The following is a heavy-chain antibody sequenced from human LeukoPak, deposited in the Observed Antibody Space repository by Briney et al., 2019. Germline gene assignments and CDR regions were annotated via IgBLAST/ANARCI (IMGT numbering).Heavy chain of an antibody. Sequence: SETLSVTCTVSGGSISSYYWSWIRQPPGKGLEWIGYIYYSGSTNYNPSLKSRVTISVDTSKNQFSLKLSSVTAADTAVYYCARQTITFGGVVLFDYWGQGTLVTVSS. J-gene: IGHJ4*02. V-gene: IGHV4-59*08. CDR1: GGSISSYY. CDR2: IYYSGST. CDR3: ARQTITFGGVVLFDY. D-gene: IGHD3-16*01.